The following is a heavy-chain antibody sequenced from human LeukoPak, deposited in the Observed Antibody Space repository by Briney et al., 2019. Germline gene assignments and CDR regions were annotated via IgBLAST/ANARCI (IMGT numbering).Heavy chain of an antibody. Sequence: ASVKVSCKVSGYTFTDYYMHWVHQAPGKGLEWMGLVDPEDGETIYAEKFQGRVTITADTSTDTAYIELSSLRSEDTAVYYCARVLRFLEWPFDYWGQGTLVTVSS. CDR2: VDPEDGET. CDR1: GYTFTDYY. J-gene: IGHJ4*02. V-gene: IGHV1-69-2*01. D-gene: IGHD3-3*01. CDR3: ARVLRFLEWPFDY.